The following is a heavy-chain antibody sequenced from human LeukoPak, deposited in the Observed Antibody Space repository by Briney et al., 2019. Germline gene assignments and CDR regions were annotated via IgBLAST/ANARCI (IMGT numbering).Heavy chain of an antibody. J-gene: IGHJ6*03. Sequence: GGSLRLSCAASGFTFSSYWMHWVRQAPGKGLVWVSRINSDGSSTSYADSVKGRFTISRDNAKNTLYLQMNSLRAEDTAVYYCAREDSYYDILTGIYYYYYMDVWGKGTTVTASS. CDR2: INSDGSST. CDR1: GFTFSSYW. V-gene: IGHV3-74*01. CDR3: AREDSYYDILTGIYYYYYMDV. D-gene: IGHD3-9*01.